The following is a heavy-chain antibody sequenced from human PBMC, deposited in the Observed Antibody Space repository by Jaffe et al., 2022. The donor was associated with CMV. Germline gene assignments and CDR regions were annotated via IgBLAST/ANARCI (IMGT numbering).Heavy chain of an antibody. D-gene: IGHD4-17*01. Sequence: EVQLVESGGGLVKPGRSLRLSCTASGFTFGDYAMSWFRQAPGKGLEWVGFIRSKAYGGTTEYAASVKGRFTISRDDSKSIAYLQMNSLKTEDTAVYYCTRDPTVTEYYYYYGMDVWGQGTTVTVSS. CDR2: IRSKAYGGTT. CDR3: TRDPTVTEYYYYYGMDV. V-gene: IGHV3-49*05. CDR1: GFTFGDYA. J-gene: IGHJ6*02.